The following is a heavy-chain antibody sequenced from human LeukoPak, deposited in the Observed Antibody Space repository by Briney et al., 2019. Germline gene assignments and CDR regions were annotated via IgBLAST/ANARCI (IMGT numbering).Heavy chain of an antibody. Sequence: PGGSLRLSCAASGFTFSDYYMSWIRQAPGKGLERVSYISSSGSTIYYADSVKGRFTISRDNAKNSLYLQVNSLRAEDTAVYYCARSSSGYYYLPCDYWGQGTLVTVSS. CDR3: ARSSSGYYYLPCDY. CDR1: GFTFSDYY. V-gene: IGHV3-11*01. D-gene: IGHD3-22*01. CDR2: ISSSGSTI. J-gene: IGHJ4*02.